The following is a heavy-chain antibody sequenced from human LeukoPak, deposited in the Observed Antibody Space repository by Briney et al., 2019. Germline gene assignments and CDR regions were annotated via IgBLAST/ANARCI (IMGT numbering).Heavy chain of an antibody. D-gene: IGHD3-3*01. Sequence: ASVKVSCKASGYTFTSYGISWVRQAPGQGLEWMGWISAYNGNTNYAQKLQGRVTMTTDTSTSTAYMELRSLRSEDTAVYYCARTIGLRFLEWLPSWFDPWGQGTLVTVSS. CDR3: ARTIGLRFLEWLPSWFDP. CDR2: ISAYNGNT. CDR1: GYTFTSYG. J-gene: IGHJ5*02. V-gene: IGHV1-18*01.